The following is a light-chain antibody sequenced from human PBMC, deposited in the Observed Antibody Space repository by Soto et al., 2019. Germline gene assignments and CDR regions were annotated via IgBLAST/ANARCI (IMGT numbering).Light chain of an antibody. CDR2: GAS. V-gene: IGKV3-20*01. Sequence: EIVLTQSPGTLSLSPGESAILSCRASQSVNSNYLAWYQQKPGQAPRLLIYGASSRATGVPNRFSGSGSGTDFTLTISSLQSEDFAVYYCQQYDDWPETFGQGTKVEIK. CDR3: QQYDDWPET. J-gene: IGKJ1*01. CDR1: QSVNSNY.